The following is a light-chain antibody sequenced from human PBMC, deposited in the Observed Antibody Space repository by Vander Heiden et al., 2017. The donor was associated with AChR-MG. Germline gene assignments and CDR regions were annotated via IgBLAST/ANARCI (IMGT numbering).Light chain of an antibody. Sequence: DIQMTQSPSSLSASVGDRVTITCRASQSISSYLNWDQQKPGKAPKLLIYAASSLQSGVPSRFSGSGSGTDFTLTISRLQPEDFATYYCQQSYSNPRTVGQGTKVKIK. CDR3: QQSYSNPRT. J-gene: IGKJ1*01. CDR1: QSISSY. CDR2: AAS. V-gene: IGKV1-39*01.